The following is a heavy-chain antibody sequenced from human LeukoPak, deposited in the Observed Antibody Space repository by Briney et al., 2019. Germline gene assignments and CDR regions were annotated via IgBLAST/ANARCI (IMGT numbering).Heavy chain of an antibody. CDR2: IKSKTDGGTI. Sequence: GGSLRLSCAASGFTFSNAWMNWVRQSPGKGLEWVGRIKSKTDGGTIDYGAPVKGRFTISRDDSKNTLFLQMNSLKAEDTAMYHCTTGVRNSSGYYNFDYWGQGTLVTVSS. V-gene: IGHV3-15*01. D-gene: IGHD3-22*01. CDR1: GFTFSNAW. CDR3: TTGVRNSSGYYNFDY. J-gene: IGHJ4*02.